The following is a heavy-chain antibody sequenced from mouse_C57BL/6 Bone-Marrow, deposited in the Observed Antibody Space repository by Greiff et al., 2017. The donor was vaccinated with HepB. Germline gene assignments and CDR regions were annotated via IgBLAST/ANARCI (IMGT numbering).Heavy chain of an antibody. CDR2: IHPNSGST. Sequence: VQLQQPGAELVKPGASVKLSCKASGYTFTSYWMHWVKQRPGQGLEWIGMIHPNSGSTNYNEKFKSKATLTVDKSSSTAYMQLSSLTSEDSAVYYCARRALITTVVAPYYFDYWGQGTTLTVSS. CDR3: ARRALITTVVAPYYFDY. CDR1: GYTFTSYW. J-gene: IGHJ2*01. D-gene: IGHD1-1*01. V-gene: IGHV1-64*01.